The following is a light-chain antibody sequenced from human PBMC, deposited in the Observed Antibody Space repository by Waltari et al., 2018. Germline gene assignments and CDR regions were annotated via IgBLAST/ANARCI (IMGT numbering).Light chain of an antibody. Sequence: DIQMTQSPSTLSASVGDRVTITCRASQSIGSWLAWYQQRPGKAPKVLIYQASILESGVPSRFSGNGSGTEFTLTISSLQPDDFATYYCQQYDTYLFGQGTKVEIK. V-gene: IGKV1-5*03. J-gene: IGKJ1*01. CDR3: QQYDTYL. CDR1: QSIGSW. CDR2: QAS.